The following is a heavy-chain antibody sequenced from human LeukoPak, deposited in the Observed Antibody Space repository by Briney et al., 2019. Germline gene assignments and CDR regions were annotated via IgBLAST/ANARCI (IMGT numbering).Heavy chain of an antibody. CDR3: ARAASLGGDYGMDV. J-gene: IGHJ6*02. CDR1: GFTFSSYS. Sequence: GGSLRLSCAASGFTFSSYSMNWVRQAPGKGLEWVSSISSSSSYIYYADSVKGRFTISRDNAKNSLNLQMNSLRAEDTAVYYCARAASLGGDYGMDVWGQGTTVTVSS. V-gene: IGHV3-21*01. CDR2: ISSSSSYI. D-gene: IGHD2-21*01.